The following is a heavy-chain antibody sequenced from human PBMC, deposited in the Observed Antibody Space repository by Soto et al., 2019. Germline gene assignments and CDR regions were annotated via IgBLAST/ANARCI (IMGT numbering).Heavy chain of an antibody. CDR2: INHSGST. CDR1: GGSFSGYY. J-gene: IGHJ4*02. Sequence: PSETLSLTCAVYGGSFSGYYWSWIRQPPGKGLEWIGEINHSGSTNYNPSLKSRVTISVDTSKNQFSLKLSSVTAADTAVYYCARGTEFESFVYWGQGTLVTVSS. CDR3: ARGTEFESFVY. V-gene: IGHV4-34*01. D-gene: IGHD3-9*01.